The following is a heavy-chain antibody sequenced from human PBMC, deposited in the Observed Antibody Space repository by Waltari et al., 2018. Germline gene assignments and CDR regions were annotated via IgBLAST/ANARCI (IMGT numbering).Heavy chain of an antibody. CDR3: ARGDLVVAGTGAFDI. J-gene: IGHJ3*02. CDR2: IYYNGNT. V-gene: IGHV4-31*01. CDR1: GSSISNTNYY. Sequence: QVQLQESGPGLLKPSQILSLTCTVSGSSISNTNYYWTWVRQHPGKGLEWIGYIYYNGNTYYNPSLKSLVTISLDKSENQFSLRLSSVTAADTAVYYCARGDLVVAGTGAFDIWGQGTMVTVSS. D-gene: IGHD6-19*01.